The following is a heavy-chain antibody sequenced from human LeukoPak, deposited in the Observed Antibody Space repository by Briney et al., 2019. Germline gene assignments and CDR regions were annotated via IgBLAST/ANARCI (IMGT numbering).Heavy chain of an antibody. J-gene: IGHJ1*01. D-gene: IGHD2-2*01. Sequence: SETLSLTCTVSGGSISSGSYYWSWIRQPAGRGLEWIGRIYTSGSTNYNPSLKSRVTISVDTSKNQFSLKLSSVTAADTAVYYCAGDIVVVPAAIPFQHWGQGTLVTVSS. CDR1: GGSISSGSYY. V-gene: IGHV4-61*02. CDR2: IYTSGST. CDR3: AGDIVVVPAAIPFQH.